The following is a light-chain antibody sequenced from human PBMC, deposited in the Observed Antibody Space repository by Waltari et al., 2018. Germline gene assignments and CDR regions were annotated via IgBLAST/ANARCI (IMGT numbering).Light chain of an antibody. J-gene: IGKJ5*01. CDR3: QQRYDWIT. CDR1: QNIGTF. V-gene: IGKV3-11*01. Sequence: EVVLTQTPDTLSLSVGETATLSCRASQNIGTFFAWYQQKPGQSPRLFLYDASRRATGIPARFSGSYSGTDFTLTISSLEPEDSAFYCCQQRYDWITFGQGTRLEIK. CDR2: DAS.